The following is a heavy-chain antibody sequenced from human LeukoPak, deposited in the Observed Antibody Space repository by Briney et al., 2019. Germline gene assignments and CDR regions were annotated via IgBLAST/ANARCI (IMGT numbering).Heavy chain of an antibody. Sequence: SETLSLTRTVSGDSISSYYWSWIRQPPGKGLEWIGYIYTSGGTNYIPSLKGRVTISIDTSKNQFSLKLSSVTAADSAVYYCARLTRLSTSPDRYYLGYWGQGTLVTVSS. CDR1: GDSISSYY. D-gene: IGHD6-6*01. CDR2: IYTSGGT. J-gene: IGHJ4*02. V-gene: IGHV4-4*09. CDR3: ARLTRLSTSPDRYYLGY.